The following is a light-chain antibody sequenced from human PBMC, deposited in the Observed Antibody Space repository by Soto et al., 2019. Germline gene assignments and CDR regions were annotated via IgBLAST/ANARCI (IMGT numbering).Light chain of an antibody. V-gene: IGKV3-20*01. CDR2: AAS. J-gene: IGKJ1*01. Sequence: EIVLTQSPGTLSLSPGERTTLSCRASQSVSSRYLAWYQLRPGQAPRVLIYAASSRATGVPDRFSGSGSGPDFTLTISRLEPEDFAVYYCQEYGTSRTFGQGTKVDNK. CDR3: QEYGTSRT. CDR1: QSVSSRY.